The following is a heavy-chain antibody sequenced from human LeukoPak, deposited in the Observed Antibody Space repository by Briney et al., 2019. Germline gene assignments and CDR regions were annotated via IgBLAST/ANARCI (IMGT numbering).Heavy chain of an antibody. D-gene: IGHD3-22*01. J-gene: IGHJ5*02. V-gene: IGHV3-23*01. CDR2: ISGSGGST. Sequence: GGSLRLSCAASGFTFSSYAMSWVRQAPGKGLEWVSAISGSGGSTYYADSVKGRFTISRDNSKNTLYLQMNSLRAEDTAVYYCAKDRFPTYSYDSSGYYSSGFDPWGQGTLVTVSS. CDR3: AKDRFPTYSYDSSGYYSSGFDP. CDR1: GFTFSSYA.